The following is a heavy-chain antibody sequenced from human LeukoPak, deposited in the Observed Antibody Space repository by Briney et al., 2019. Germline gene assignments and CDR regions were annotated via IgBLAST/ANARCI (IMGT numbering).Heavy chain of an antibody. CDR2: ISYEGGTQ. CDR3: AKEGTPQVSTWYDL. D-gene: IGHD3-10*01. V-gene: IGHV3-30*18. CDR1: GVTLSPYG. Sequence: PGGSLRLSCAASGVTLSPYGMHGVRQAPGKGLEWVAVISYEGGTQHYADSVKGRFIISRDNPRNTLYLQMNILRTEDTDVYYCAKEGTPQVSTWYDLWGQGTQVIVSS. J-gene: IGHJ5*02.